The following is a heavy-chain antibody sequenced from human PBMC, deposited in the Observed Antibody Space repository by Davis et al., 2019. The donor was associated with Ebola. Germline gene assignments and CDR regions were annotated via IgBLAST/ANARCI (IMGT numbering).Heavy chain of an antibody. CDR3: ARDPTMIVVVALDY. D-gene: IGHD3-22*01. CDR1: GFTFSSYW. CDR2: INSDGSST. Sequence: HTGGSLRLSCAASGFTFSSYWMHWVRQAPGKGLVWVSRINSDGSSTSYADSVKGRFTISRDNSKNTLYLQMNSLRDEDTAVYYCARDPTMIVVVALDYWGQGTLVTVSS. J-gene: IGHJ4*02. V-gene: IGHV3-74*01.